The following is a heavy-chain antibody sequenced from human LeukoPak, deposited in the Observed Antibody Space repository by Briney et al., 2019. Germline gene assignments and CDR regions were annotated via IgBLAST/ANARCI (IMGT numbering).Heavy chain of an antibody. D-gene: IGHD1-26*01. Sequence: ASVKVSFKVSGYILSKLSIHWVRQAPGKGLEWMGGFDPEDDERLYAQKFQGRVTMTEDTSTETAYMELSSLRSEDTAVYYCAAEIRRRTYFYWGQGTLLTVSS. J-gene: IGHJ4*02. CDR2: FDPEDDER. CDR3: AAEIRRRTYFY. V-gene: IGHV1-24*01. CDR1: GYILSKLS.